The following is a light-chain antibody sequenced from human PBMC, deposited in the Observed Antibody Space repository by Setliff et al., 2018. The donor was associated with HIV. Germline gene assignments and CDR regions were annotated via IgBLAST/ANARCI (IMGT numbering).Light chain of an antibody. Sequence: QSVLTQPASVSGSPGQSITISCTGPSSDVGGYNSVSWYQQHPGKVPKLMIYDVSNRPSGVSNRFSGSKSGNTASLTISGLQAEDEADYYCSSYTSTSTPYVFGTGTK. CDR2: DVS. CDR1: SSDVGGYNS. V-gene: IGLV2-14*03. J-gene: IGLJ1*01. CDR3: SSYTSTSTPYV.